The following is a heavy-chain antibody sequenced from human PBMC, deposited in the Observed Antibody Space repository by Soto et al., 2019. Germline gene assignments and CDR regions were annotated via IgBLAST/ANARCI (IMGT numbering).Heavy chain of an antibody. V-gene: IGHV3-48*02. J-gene: IGHJ6*02. CDR2: ISSSSSTI. CDR3: ARDLLGGVLRFLEWLSYGMDV. D-gene: IGHD3-3*01. CDR1: GFTFSSYS. Sequence: GGSLRLSCAASGFTFSSYSMNWVRQAPGKGLEWVSYISSSSSTIYYADSVKGRFTISRDNAKNSLYLRMNSLRDEDTAVYYCARDLLGGVLRFLEWLSYGMDVWGQGTTVTVS.